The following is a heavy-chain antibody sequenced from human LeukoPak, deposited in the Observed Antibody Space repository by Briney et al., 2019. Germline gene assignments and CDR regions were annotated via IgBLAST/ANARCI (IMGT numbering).Heavy chain of an antibody. J-gene: IGHJ3*02. V-gene: IGHV4-61*02. CDR2: IYTSGST. CDR1: GGSISSGSYY. D-gene: IGHD1-1*01. Sequence: SETLSLTCTVSGGSISSGSYYWSWIRQPAGKGLEWIGRIYTSGSTNYNPSLKSRVTISVDTSKNQFSLKLSSVTAADTAVYYCARDGARVSGTPPLDAFDIWGQGTMVTVSS. CDR3: ARDGARVSGTPPLDAFDI.